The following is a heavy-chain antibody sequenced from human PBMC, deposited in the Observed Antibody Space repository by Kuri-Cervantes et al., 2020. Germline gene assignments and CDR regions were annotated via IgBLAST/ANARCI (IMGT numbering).Heavy chain of an antibody. Sequence: SETLSLTCTVSGGSISGFYWSWIRQPPGKGLDWIGYISYVGSTNYNPSLKSRVTISVDTSKSQFSLKLRSVTAADTAVYYCAFSNYEPRFQYWGQGTLVTVSS. CDR3: AFSNYEPRFQY. D-gene: IGHD3-3*01. J-gene: IGHJ1*01. CDR1: GGSISGFY. V-gene: IGHV4-59*12. CDR2: ISYVGST.